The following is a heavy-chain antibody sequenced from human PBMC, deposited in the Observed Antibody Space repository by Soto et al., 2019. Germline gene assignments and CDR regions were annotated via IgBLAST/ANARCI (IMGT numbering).Heavy chain of an antibody. D-gene: IGHD2-2*02. J-gene: IGHJ6*02. CDR2: TYYRSKWYN. V-gene: IGHV6-1*01. CDR3: ATEEYCSSTSCYIGDYYGMDV. Sequence: SQTLSLTCAISGDSVSSNSAAWNWIRQSPSRGLEWLGRTYYRSKWYNDYAVSVKSRITINPDTSKNQFSLQLNSVTPEDTAVYYCATEEYCSSTSCYIGDYYGMDVWGQGTTVTVSS. CDR1: GDSVSSNSAA.